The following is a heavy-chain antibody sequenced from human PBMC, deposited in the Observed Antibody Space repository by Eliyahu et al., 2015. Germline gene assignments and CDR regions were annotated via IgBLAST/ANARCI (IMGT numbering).Heavy chain of an antibody. D-gene: IGHD3-22*01. V-gene: IGHV3-9*01. Sequence: EVQLVESGGGLVQPGRSLRXSCAASGFTFDDYAMHXVRQAPGKGLEWVSGIXWNSGSIGYADSVKGRFTISRDNAKNSLYLQMNSLRAEDTALYYCAKDRSYYYDSSGIGSVGMDVWGQGTTVTVSS. CDR1: GFTFDDYA. CDR3: AKDRSYYYDSSGIGSVGMDV. CDR2: IXWNSGSI. J-gene: IGHJ6*02.